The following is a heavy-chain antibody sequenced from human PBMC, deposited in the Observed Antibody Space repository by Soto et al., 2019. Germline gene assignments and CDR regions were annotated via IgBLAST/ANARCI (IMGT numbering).Heavy chain of an antibody. CDR3: ARGISTTRYYYYYGMDV. CDR2: ISPSGGIT. V-gene: IGHV1-46*01. D-gene: IGHD2-2*01. Sequence: ASVKVSCKASGYTLTSYYLHWVRQAPGQGPEWMGIISPSGGITNDAQKFQDRVTMTSDPSTSTVYMELSSLRSEDTAVYYCARGISTTRYYYYYGMDVWGQGTTVTVSS. J-gene: IGHJ6*02. CDR1: GYTLTSYY.